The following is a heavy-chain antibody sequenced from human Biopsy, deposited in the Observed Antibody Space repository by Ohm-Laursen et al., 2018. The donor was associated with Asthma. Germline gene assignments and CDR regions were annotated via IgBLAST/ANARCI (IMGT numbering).Heavy chain of an antibody. V-gene: IGHV1-69*13. CDR2: INSVFGTT. D-gene: IGHD2-2*01. CDR1: GGTFNTYV. Sequence: SVKVSCKSLGGTFNTYVIGWVRQAPGQGLEWMGGINSVFGTTTYPQKFQDRVRITADDSTSTVYMELSSLRSEDTAVYYCARKAGSCISRTCYSLDFWGQGTLVTVSS. J-gene: IGHJ4*02. CDR3: ARKAGSCISRTCYSLDF.